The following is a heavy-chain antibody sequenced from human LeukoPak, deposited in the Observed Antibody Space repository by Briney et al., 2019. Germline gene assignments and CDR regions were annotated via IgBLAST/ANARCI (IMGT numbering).Heavy chain of an antibody. V-gene: IGHV4-59*08. Sequence: SETLSLTCSVSGGSISSDHWNWIRQTPGKGLEWIGCIYYSGRTYYNPSLKSRVTISVDTSRNQFSLKLNSVTAADTAVYYCAIWRDRGWFDPWGQGTLVTVSS. CDR3: AIWRDRGWFDP. CDR2: IYYSGRT. J-gene: IGHJ5*02. CDR1: GGSISSDH. D-gene: IGHD3-16*01.